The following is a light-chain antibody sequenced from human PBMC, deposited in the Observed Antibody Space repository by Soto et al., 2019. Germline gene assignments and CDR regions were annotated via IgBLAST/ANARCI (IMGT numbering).Light chain of an antibody. Sequence: EIVLTQSPATLSLSSGERATLSFMASQSVSSYLAWYQQKPGQAPRLLIYGASSRATGIPDRFSGSGSGTDFTLTISRLEPEDFAVYYCQQYGSSWTFGQGTKVDIK. CDR3: QQYGSSWT. J-gene: IGKJ1*01. V-gene: IGKV3-20*01. CDR1: QSVSSY. CDR2: GAS.